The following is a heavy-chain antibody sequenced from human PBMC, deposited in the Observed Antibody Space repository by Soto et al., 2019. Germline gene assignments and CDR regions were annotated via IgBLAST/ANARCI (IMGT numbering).Heavy chain of an antibody. D-gene: IGHD3-9*01. CDR2: IYYSGST. Sequence: SETLSLTCTVSGGSISSSSYYWGWIRQPPGKGLERIGSIYYSGSTYYNQSLKNRVTISVDTSKNQFSLKLSSVTAADTALYYCARRMRYYDILTGYDSRDYYYGMDVWGQGTTVT. CDR3: ARRMRYYDILTGYDSRDYYYGMDV. J-gene: IGHJ6*02. V-gene: IGHV4-39*01. CDR1: GGSISSSSYY.